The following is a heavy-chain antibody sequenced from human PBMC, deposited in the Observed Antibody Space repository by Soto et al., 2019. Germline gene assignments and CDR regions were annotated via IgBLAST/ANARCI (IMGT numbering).Heavy chain of an antibody. D-gene: IGHD2-21*01. CDR2: ISAYNGNT. V-gene: IGHV1-18*01. CDR1: GYTFTRYG. Sequence: ASVKVSCKASGYTFTRYGINWVRQAPGQGLEWMAWISAYNGNTNYAQKLQGRVTMTTDTFTSTAYMELRSLRSDDTAVYYCAGDNNVAPFDYLGQWILVTVS. CDR3: AGDNNVAPFDY. J-gene: IGHJ4*02.